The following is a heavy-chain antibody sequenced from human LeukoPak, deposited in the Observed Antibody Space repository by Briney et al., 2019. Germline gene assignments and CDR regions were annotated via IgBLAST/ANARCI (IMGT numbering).Heavy chain of an antibody. V-gene: IGHV3-48*02. CDR1: GFTFSSYS. CDR2: ISSSSSTI. Sequence: GGSLRLSCAASGFTFSSYSMNWVRQAPGKGLEWVSYISSSSSTIYYADSVKGRFTISRDNAKNSLYLQMNSLRDEDTAVYYCARALVPAATLDAFDIWGQGTMVTVSS. CDR3: ARALVPAATLDAFDI. D-gene: IGHD2-2*01. J-gene: IGHJ3*02.